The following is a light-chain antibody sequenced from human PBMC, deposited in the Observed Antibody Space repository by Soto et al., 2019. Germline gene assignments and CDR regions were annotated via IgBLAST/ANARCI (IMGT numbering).Light chain of an antibody. CDR3: SPQGGANNFYG. CDR1: SSDIGAYDY. V-gene: IGLV2-8*01. CDR2: EVN. Sequence: QSALTQPASLSGSPGQSITISCTGTSSDIGAYDYVSWFQQHPGKAPKLIISEVNNRPSGVPDRFSASQSGNTASLPVSGLPAEDEAHYYCSPQGGANNFYGLGTGNKVTVL. J-gene: IGLJ1*01.